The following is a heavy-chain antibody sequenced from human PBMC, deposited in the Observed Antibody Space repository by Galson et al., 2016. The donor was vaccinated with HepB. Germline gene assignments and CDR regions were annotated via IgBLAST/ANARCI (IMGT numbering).Heavy chain of an antibody. Sequence: CAISGDSVSSNSAAWNWIRQSPSRGLEWLGRTYYRSEWYNDYAVSVKSRITIKPDTSKNQFSLQLNSVTPEDTAVYYCARDLYCSISTGSGTNWFDPWGQGTRVTVSS. CDR1: GDSVSSNSAA. CDR3: ARDLYCSISTGSGTNWFDP. D-gene: IGHD2-2*01. V-gene: IGHV6-1*01. CDR2: TYYRSEWYN. J-gene: IGHJ5*02.